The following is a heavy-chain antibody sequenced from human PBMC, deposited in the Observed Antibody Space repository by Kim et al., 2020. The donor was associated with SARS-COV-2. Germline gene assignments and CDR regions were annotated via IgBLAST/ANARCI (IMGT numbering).Heavy chain of an antibody. J-gene: IGHJ6*02. CDR2: IYYSGST. V-gene: IGHV4-39*01. Sequence: SETLSLTCTVSGGSISSSSYYWGWIRQPPGKGLEWIGSIYYSGSTYYNPSLKSRVTISVDTSKNQFSLKLSSVTAADTAVYYCARQATRFGELLSDYYYYYGIDVWGQGATVTVSS. CDR1: GGSISSSSYY. CDR3: ARQATRFGELLSDYYYYYGIDV. D-gene: IGHD3-10*01.